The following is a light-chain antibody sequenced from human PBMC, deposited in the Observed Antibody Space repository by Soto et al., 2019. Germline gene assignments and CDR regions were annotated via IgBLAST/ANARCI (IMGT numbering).Light chain of an antibody. CDR2: SVS. J-gene: IGLJ1*01. Sequence: QSTLTQPASVSGSPGQSVTISCSGTISDIVTYDHVAWFQQFPGKTPKLVIYSVSDRPSGVSYRFSGSKSGNTASLTISGLQADDEADYYCISYTVSRSYVFGTGTKVTVL. V-gene: IGLV2-14*01. CDR1: ISDIVTYDH. CDR3: ISYTVSRSYV.